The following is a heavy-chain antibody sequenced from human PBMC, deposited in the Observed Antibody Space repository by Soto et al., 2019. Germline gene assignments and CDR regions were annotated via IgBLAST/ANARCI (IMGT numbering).Heavy chain of an antibody. J-gene: IGHJ6*04. V-gene: IGHV4-59*01. CDR3: ARSELSIFYGMYV. CDR1: GGSISSYY. Sequence: SETLSLTCTVSGGSISSYYWSWIRQPPGKGLEWIGYIYYSGSTNYNPSLKSRVTISVDTSKNQFSLKLSSVTAADTAVYYCARSELSIFYGMYVWGKGTTVTVSS. D-gene: IGHD6-6*01. CDR2: IYYSGST.